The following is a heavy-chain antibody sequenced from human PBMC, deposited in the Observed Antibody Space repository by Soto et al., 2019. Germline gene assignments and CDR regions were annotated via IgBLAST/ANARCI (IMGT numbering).Heavy chain of an antibody. CDR3: ASLQPPGIAVAGTFDY. Sequence: SVKVSCKASGGTFSSYAISWVRQAPGQGLEWMGGIIPIFGTANYAQKFQGRVTITADESTSTAYMELSSLRSEDTAVYYCASLQPPGIAVAGTFDYWGQGTLVTVSS. CDR2: IIPIFGTA. V-gene: IGHV1-69*13. J-gene: IGHJ4*02. D-gene: IGHD6-19*01. CDR1: GGTFSSYA.